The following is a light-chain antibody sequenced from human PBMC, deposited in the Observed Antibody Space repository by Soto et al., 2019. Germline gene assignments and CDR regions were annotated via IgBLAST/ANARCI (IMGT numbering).Light chain of an antibody. J-gene: IGKJ1*01. Sequence: VLTQCTSRLSLSPGERATLACRASENFXTFVAWYQQKPGQAPRTLXDGASSRATGIPDRLSGSGSATDFTRTISRLEPEDCALYYCQQYGRAPTTVGQGTKVEIK. CDR1: ENFXTF. V-gene: IGKV3-20*01. CDR3: QQYGRAPTT. CDR2: GAS.